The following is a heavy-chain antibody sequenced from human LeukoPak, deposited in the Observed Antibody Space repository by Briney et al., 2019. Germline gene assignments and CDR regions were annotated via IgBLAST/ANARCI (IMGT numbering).Heavy chain of an antibody. D-gene: IGHD6-13*01. CDR2: IKSDGSEN. Sequence: GGSLRLSCAASGFTFNTYWMSWVRQSPGKGLEWVANIKSDGSENHYVDSVRGRFTISRDNAKNSMYLQMNSLRAEDTAVYYCARDWGVGIAAAGGGYFDHWGQGTLVTVSS. CDR3: ARDWGVGIAAAGGGYFDH. V-gene: IGHV3-7*01. J-gene: IGHJ4*02. CDR1: GFTFNTYW.